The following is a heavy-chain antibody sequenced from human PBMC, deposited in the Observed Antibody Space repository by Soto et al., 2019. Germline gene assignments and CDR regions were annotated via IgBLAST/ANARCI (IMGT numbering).Heavy chain of an antibody. CDR1: GYTFTSLT. CDR3: ARARERKRRAYGVVGANRAFDV. V-gene: IGHV1-3*04. Sequence: QVQLLQSGAEVKRPGASVKISCKTSGYTFTSLTIHWVRQAPGQGLEWVAQINTDTGDTRFSQRFQGRVTLSGDTSANTVYLDLTRLRSEDTALYFCARARERKRRAYGVVGANRAFDVGGPGTLVTVSS. CDR2: INTDTGDT. D-gene: IGHD2-21*01. J-gene: IGHJ3*01.